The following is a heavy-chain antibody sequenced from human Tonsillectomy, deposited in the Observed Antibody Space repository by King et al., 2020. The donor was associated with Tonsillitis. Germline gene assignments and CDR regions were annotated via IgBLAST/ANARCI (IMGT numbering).Heavy chain of an antibody. J-gene: IGHJ6*03. V-gene: IGHV3-7*01. D-gene: IGHD1-1*01. CDR2: IRQDGRET. CDR3: AREFREVIGTRYYFYYMDV. Sequence: VQLVESGGGLVQPGGSLRVSCAGSGFIFGSYWMSWVRQAPGKGPEWVANIRQDGRETYYLDSVEGRFTISRDNAKKSLFLQMNSLRADDTAVYYCAREFREVIGTRYYFYYMDVWGEGTTVTVSS. CDR1: GFIFGSYW.